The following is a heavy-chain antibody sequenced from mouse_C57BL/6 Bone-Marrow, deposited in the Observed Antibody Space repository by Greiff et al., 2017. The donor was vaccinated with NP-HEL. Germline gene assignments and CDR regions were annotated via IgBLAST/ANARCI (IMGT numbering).Heavy chain of an antibody. J-gene: IGHJ3*01. D-gene: IGHD3-2*02. CDR2: IDPSDSYT. CDR3: ARWGSGAWFAY. CDR1: GYTFTSYW. Sequence: QVQLQQPGAELVMPGASVKLSCKASGYTFTSYWMHWVKQRPGPGLEWIGEIDPSDSYTNYNQQFKGKSTLTVDKSSSPAYMQLSSLTSEDSAVYYCARWGSGAWFAYWGQGTLVTVSA. V-gene: IGHV1-69*01.